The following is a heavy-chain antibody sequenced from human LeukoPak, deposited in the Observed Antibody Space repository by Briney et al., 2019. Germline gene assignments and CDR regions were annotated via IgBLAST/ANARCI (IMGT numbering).Heavy chain of an antibody. J-gene: IGHJ5*02. CDR3: AGGIVVVVAATPVCWLDP. D-gene: IGHD2-15*01. CDR1: GYTFTGYY. CDR2: INPNSGGT. V-gene: IGHV1-2*02. Sequence: VASVKVSCKASGYTFTGYYMHWVRQAPGQGLEWMGWINPNSGGTNYAQKFQGRVTMTRDTSISTAYMELSRLRSDDTAVYYCAGGIVVVVAATPVCWLDPWGQGTLVTVSS.